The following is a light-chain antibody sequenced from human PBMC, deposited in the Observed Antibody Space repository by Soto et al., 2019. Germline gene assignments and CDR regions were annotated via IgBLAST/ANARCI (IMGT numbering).Light chain of an antibody. CDR2: KVS. Sequence: QSALTQPASVSGYPGQSITISCTGTSSDVGSSNYVSWYQHYPGKVPKLLINKVSNRPSGVSNRFSGSKSAYTASLTISGLRAEDEADYFCCSYVSGGTYVFGTGTKVTVL. J-gene: IGLJ1*01. V-gene: IGLV2-14*01. CDR3: CSYVSGGTYV. CDR1: SSDVGSSNY.